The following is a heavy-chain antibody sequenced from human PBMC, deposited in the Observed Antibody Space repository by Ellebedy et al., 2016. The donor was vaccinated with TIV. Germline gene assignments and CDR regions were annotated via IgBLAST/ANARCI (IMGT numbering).Heavy chain of an antibody. V-gene: IGHV3-7*01. CDR2: IKQDGSEK. Sequence: GESLKISCAASGFTFSSYWMSWVRQAPGKGLEWVANIKQDGSEKYYVDSVKGRFTISRDNAKNSLYLQMNSLRAEDTAVYYCARWGMLSYLGGETFDYWGQGTLVTVSS. J-gene: IGHJ4*02. CDR1: GFTFSSYW. D-gene: IGHD2-8*01. CDR3: ARWGMLSYLGGETFDY.